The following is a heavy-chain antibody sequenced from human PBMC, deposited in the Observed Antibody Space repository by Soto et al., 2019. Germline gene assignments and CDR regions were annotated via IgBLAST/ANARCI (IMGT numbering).Heavy chain of an antibody. J-gene: IGHJ5*02. V-gene: IGHV1-18*01. CDR3: ARSLLVYCSGGGCYTNWFDP. CDR2: ISAYNGNT. Sequence: ASVKVSCKASGYTFTSYAITWVRQAPGRGLEWMGWISAYNGNTNYAQKLQGRVTMTTDTSTSTAYMELRSLRSDDTAVYYCARSLLVYCSGGGCYTNWFDPWG. D-gene: IGHD2-15*01. CDR1: GYTFTSYA.